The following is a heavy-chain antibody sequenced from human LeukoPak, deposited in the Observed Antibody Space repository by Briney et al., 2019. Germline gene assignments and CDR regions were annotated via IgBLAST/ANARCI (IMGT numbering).Heavy chain of an antibody. CDR3: ARDYGGNSDFDY. J-gene: IGHJ4*02. D-gene: IGHD4-23*01. Sequence: ASVKVSCKASGYTFTNNGITWVRQAPGQGLEWMGWISAYNGNTNYAQKLQGRVTMTTDTSTSTAYMELRSLRSEDTAVYYCARDYGGNSDFDYWGQGTLVTVSS. CDR1: GYTFTNNG. CDR2: ISAYNGNT. V-gene: IGHV1-18*01.